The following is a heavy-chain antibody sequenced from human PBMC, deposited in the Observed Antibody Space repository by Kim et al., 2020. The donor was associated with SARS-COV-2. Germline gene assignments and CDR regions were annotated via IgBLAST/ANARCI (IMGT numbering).Heavy chain of an antibody. J-gene: IGHJ4*02. CDR3: ARGVGGYSSGWYAVYFDY. Sequence: ASVKVSCKASGYTFTSYAMHWVRQAPGQRLEWMGWINAGNGNTKYSQKFQGRVTITRDTSASTAYMELSSLRSEDTAVYYCARGVGGYSSGWYAVYFDYWGQGTLVTVSS. CDR2: INAGNGNT. CDR1: GYTFTSYA. V-gene: IGHV1-3*01. D-gene: IGHD6-19*01.